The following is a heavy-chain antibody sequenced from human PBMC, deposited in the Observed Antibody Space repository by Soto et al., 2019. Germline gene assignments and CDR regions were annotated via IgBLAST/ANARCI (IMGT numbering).Heavy chain of an antibody. Sequence: PSETLSLTCTVSGGSVSSTNFYWGWIRQPPGQGLEWIGSIYYTGRPYSDPPPSLKSRVTISVDTSKNQFSLKLSSVTAADPAVYYCARLAYCGGDCYSGLGDYYYYYGMDVWGQGTTVTVSS. CDR3: ARLAYCGGDCYSGLGDYYYYYGMDV. CDR1: GGSVSSTNFY. D-gene: IGHD2-21*02. CDR2: IYYTGRP. V-gene: IGHV4-39*01. J-gene: IGHJ6*02.